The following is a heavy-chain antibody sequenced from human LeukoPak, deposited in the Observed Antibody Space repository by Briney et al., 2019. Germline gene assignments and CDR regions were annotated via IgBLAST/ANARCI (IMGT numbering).Heavy chain of an antibody. J-gene: IGHJ4*02. CDR1: GGSISSYY. V-gene: IGHV4-59*08. Sequence: PSETLSLTCTVSGGSISSYYWSWIRQPPGKGLEWIGYIYYSGGTNYNPSLKSRVTISVDTSKNQFSLKLSSVTAADTAVYYCARGYSNYVFWGQGTLVTVSS. CDR3: ARGYSNYVF. CDR2: IYYSGGT. D-gene: IGHD4-11*01.